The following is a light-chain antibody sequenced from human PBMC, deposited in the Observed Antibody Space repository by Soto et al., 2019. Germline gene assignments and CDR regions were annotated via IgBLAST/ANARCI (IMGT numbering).Light chain of an antibody. CDR3: QSYDTSNPLV. V-gene: IGLV6-57*01. Sequence: NFMLTQPHSVSESPGKTVTISCTRSSGSIGSSYVQWYQQRPGSSPTTVIFEDNQRPTRVPVRFSGSIDSSSNSASLVLSGLRTEDEDDYYCQSYDTSNPLVFGGGTKLTV. CDR2: EDN. CDR1: SGSIGSSY. J-gene: IGLJ3*02.